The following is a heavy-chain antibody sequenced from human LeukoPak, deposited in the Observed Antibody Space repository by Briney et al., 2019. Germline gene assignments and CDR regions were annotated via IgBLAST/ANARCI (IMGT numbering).Heavy chain of an antibody. D-gene: IGHD2-15*01. V-gene: IGHV1-3*04. CDR2: INTATGNT. CDR3: ARGKGFCSGGSCHFDS. Sequence: ASVKVSCKASGYTLSTYAMHWVRQATGQSLEWMGWINTATGNTKYSQEFQGRVTFTRDTSASTAYMELSTLRSEDTAVYHCARGKGFCSGGSCHFDSWGQGTLVTVSS. J-gene: IGHJ4*02. CDR1: GYTLSTYA.